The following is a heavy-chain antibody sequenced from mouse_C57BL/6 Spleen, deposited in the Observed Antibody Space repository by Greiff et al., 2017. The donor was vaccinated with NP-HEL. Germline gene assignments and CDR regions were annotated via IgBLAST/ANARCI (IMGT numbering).Heavy chain of an antibody. Sequence: EVMLVESGGDLVKPGGSLKLSCAASGFTFNSYGMSWVRQTPDKRLEWVATISSGGSYTYYPDSVKGRFTISRDNAKNTLYLQMSSLKSEDTAMYYCARRGGSSAWFAYWGQGTLVTVSA. CDR3: ARRGGSSAWFAY. J-gene: IGHJ3*01. CDR1: GFTFNSYG. CDR2: ISSGGSYT. V-gene: IGHV5-6*02. D-gene: IGHD1-1*01.